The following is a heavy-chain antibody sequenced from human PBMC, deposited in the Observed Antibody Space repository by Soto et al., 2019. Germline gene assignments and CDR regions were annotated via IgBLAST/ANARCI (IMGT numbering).Heavy chain of an antibody. Sequence: SETLSLTCAVYGGSFSGYYWSWIRQPPGKGLEWIGEINHSGSTNYNPSLKSRVTISVDTSKNQFSLKLSSVTAADTAVYYCARGPAESSTSPYYMDVWGKGTTVTVSS. V-gene: IGHV4-34*01. CDR3: ARGPAESSTSPYYMDV. CDR1: GGSFSGYY. D-gene: IGHD2-2*01. CDR2: INHSGST. J-gene: IGHJ6*03.